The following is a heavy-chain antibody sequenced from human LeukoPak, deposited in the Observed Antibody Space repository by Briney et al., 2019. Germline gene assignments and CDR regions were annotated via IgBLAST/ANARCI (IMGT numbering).Heavy chain of an antibody. CDR3: ARGGRIVGAISWFDY. Sequence: SETLSLTCTVSGGSIKSYYWSWIRQSPGKGLEWIGHMYYSGSTNYNPSLKNRVTISVDTSKNQFSLKLNSVTAADTAVYYCARGGRIVGAISWFDYWGQGTLVTVSS. J-gene: IGHJ4*02. V-gene: IGHV4-59*01. D-gene: IGHD1-26*01. CDR1: GGSIKSYY. CDR2: MYYSGST.